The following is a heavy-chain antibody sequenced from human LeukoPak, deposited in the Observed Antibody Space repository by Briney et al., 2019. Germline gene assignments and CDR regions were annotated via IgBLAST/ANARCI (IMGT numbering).Heavy chain of an antibody. CDR2: IWNDGSNK. Sequence: GGSLRLSCAASGFSFSTYGMHWVRQAPGKGLEWVAVIWNDGSNKYYEDSVKGRFTISRDNLKNTLYLQMNSLRAEDTAVYYCARASYCSSTSCYRFDYWGQGTLVTVSS. J-gene: IGHJ4*02. V-gene: IGHV3-33*01. D-gene: IGHD2-2*01. CDR1: GFSFSTYG. CDR3: ARASYCSSTSCYRFDY.